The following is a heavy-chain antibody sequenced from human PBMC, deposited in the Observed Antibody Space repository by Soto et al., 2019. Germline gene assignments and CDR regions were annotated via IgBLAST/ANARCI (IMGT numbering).Heavy chain of an antibody. V-gene: IGHV4-34*01. D-gene: IGHD6-19*01. CDR2: INHSGST. J-gene: IGHJ4*02. Sequence: KSSETLSLTCAVYGGSFSGYYWSWIRQPPGKGLEWIGEINHSGSTNYNPSLKSRVTISVDTSKNQFSLKLSSVTTADTAVYYCARGRQQWLGYTRGLFDYWGQGTLVTVSS. CDR3: ARGRQQWLGYTRGLFDY. CDR1: GGSFSGYY.